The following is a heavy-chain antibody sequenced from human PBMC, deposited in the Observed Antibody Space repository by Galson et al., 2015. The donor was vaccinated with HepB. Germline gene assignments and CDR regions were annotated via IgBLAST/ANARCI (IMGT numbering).Heavy chain of an antibody. CDR1: GFTSRDLA. CDR3: GSDQRPGALAF. Sequence: SLRLSCAASGFTSRDLAMHWVRQPRGKGLEWVGGICRNGARVYYADSVKGRFTISRDNAKNSLYLQMNSLRPEDTALYYCGSDQRPGALAFWCPGSLVTVSS. J-gene: IGHJ4*02. V-gene: IGHV3-9*02. D-gene: IGHD6-25*01. CDR2: ICRNGARV.